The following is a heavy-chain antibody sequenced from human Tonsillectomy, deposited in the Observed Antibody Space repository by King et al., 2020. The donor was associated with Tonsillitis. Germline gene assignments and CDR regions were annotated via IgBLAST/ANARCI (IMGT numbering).Heavy chain of an antibody. Sequence: VQLVESGGGVVQPGGSLRLSCAASGFTFDDYAMNWVRQAPGKGLEWVSLISGDGGSTYYADSVKGRFTISRDNSKNSLYLQMNSLRTEDTALYYCAKDRRSSSPYYYYYYMDVWGKGTTVTVSS. D-gene: IGHD6-6*01. CDR2: ISGDGGST. CDR3: AKDRRSSSPYYYYYYMDV. J-gene: IGHJ6*03. V-gene: IGHV3-43*02. CDR1: GFTFDDYA.